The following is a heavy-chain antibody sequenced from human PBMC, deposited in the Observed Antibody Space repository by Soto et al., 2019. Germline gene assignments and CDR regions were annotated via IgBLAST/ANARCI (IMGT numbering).Heavy chain of an antibody. CDR2: FDPEDGET. D-gene: IGHD3-3*01. CDR1: GYTLTELS. Sequence: ASVKVSCKVSGYTLTELSMHWVRQAPGKGLEWMGGFDPEDGETIYAQKFQGRVTMTEETSTDTAYMELSSLRSEDTAVYYCATASATYYDFWSGYPLFDYWGQGTLVTVSS. J-gene: IGHJ4*02. V-gene: IGHV1-24*01. CDR3: ATASATYYDFWSGYPLFDY.